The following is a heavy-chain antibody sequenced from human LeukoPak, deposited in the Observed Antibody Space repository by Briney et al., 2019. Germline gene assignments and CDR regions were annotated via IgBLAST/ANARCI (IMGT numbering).Heavy chain of an antibody. J-gene: IGHJ3*02. V-gene: IGHV4-31*03. Sequence: PSQTLSLTCTVSGVSISSGGYYWSWIRQHPGKGLEWIGYIYYSGSTYYNPSLKSRVTISVDTSKNQFSLKLSSVTAADTAVYYCARADDSSGYLDAFDIWGQGTMVTVSS. CDR3: ARADDSSGYLDAFDI. D-gene: IGHD3-22*01. CDR2: IYYSGST. CDR1: GVSISSGGYY.